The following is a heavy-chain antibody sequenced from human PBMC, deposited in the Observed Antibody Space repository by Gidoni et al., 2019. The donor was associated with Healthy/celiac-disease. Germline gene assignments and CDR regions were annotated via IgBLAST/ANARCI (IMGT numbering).Heavy chain of an antibody. V-gene: IGHV4-39*01. Sequence: QLQLQESGPGLVKPSETLSLTCPVSGGSISSSSYYWGWIRQPPGKGLEWIGSIYYSGSTYYNPSLKSRVTISVDTSKNQFSLKLSSVTAADTAVYYCARHRIYSGSFGFDPWGQGTLVTVSS. D-gene: IGHD1-26*01. CDR1: GGSISSSSYY. CDR2: IYYSGST. CDR3: ARHRIYSGSFGFDP. J-gene: IGHJ5*02.